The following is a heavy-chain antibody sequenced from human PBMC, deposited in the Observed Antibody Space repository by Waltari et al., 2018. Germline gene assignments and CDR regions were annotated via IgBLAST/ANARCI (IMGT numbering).Heavy chain of an antibody. CDR3: ARDLQGYGDYPY. CDR2: SYSGGST. V-gene: IGHV3-53*01. D-gene: IGHD4-17*01. CDR1: GFTVSSNY. J-gene: IGHJ4*02. Sequence: EVQLVESGGGLIQPGGSLRLSCAASGFTVSSNYMSWVRQAPGKGLEWVSVSYSGGSTYYADSWKCRITIFRDNSKNTLYLQMNSLRAEDTAVYYCARDLQGYGDYPYWGQGTLVTVSS.